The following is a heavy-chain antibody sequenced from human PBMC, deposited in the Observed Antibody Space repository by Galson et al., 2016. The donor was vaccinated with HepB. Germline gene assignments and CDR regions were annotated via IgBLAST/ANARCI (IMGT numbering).Heavy chain of an antibody. D-gene: IGHD4-11*01. J-gene: IGHJ5*02. CDR1: GFNFGDYA. CDR2: IRSRVYGATT. Sequence: SLRLSCAASGFNFGDYAVSWFRQPPGKGLEWVSLIRSRVYGATTEYAASVRGRFTISRDDSKDIAYLHVTSLKTEDTALYYCTCPTGVSNIHYRWFDPWGQGTLVTVSS. CDR3: TCPTGVSNIHYRWFDP. V-gene: IGHV3-49*03.